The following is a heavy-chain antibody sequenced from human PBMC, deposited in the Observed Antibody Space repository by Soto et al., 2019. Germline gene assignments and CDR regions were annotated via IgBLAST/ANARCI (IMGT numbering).Heavy chain of an antibody. V-gene: IGHV3-20*04. J-gene: IGHJ4*02. CDR1: GFTFDDYG. D-gene: IGHD6-19*01. CDR3: ARLYSSGWYGPGRY. Sequence: GGSLRLSCXASGFTFDDYGMSWVRQAPGKGLEWVSGINWNGGSTGYADSVKGGFTISRDNAKNSLYLQMNSLRAEDTALYYCARLYSSGWYGPGRYWGQGTLVTVSS. CDR2: INWNGGST.